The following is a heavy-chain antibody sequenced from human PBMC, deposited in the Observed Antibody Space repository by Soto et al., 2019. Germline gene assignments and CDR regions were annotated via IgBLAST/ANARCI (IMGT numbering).Heavy chain of an antibody. V-gene: IGHV4-34*09. CDR1: GFTFSTDAI. J-gene: IGHJ1*01. CDR2: ISGSGST. Sequence: LRLSCAASGFTFSTDAINWVRQAPGKGLEWVSGISGSGSTYYNPSLKSRVTISVDTSKNQFSLKLSSVTAADTAVYYCARTRVRPGYSPFGYFQHWGQGTLVTVSS. CDR3: ARTRVRPGYSPFGYFQH. D-gene: IGHD6-13*01.